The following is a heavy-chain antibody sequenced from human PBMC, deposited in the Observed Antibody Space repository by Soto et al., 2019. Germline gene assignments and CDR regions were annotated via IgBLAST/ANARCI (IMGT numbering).Heavy chain of an antibody. J-gene: IGHJ6*03. V-gene: IGHV3-53*04. Sequence: EVQLVESGGGLVQPGGSLRLSCAASGFTVSSNYMSWVRQAPGKGLEWVSVIYSGGSTYYADSVKGRFTISRHNSKNTLYLQMNSLRAEDTAEYYCARQQLGYYYYYYMDVWGKGTTVTVSS. D-gene: IGHD6-13*01. CDR2: IYSGGST. CDR3: ARQQLGYYYYYYMDV. CDR1: GFTVSSNY.